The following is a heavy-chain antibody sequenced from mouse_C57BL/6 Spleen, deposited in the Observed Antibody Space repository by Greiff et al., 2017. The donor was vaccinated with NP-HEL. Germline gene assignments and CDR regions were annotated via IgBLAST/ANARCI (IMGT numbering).Heavy chain of an antibody. CDR1: GYAFSSYW. V-gene: IGHV1-80*01. J-gene: IGHJ1*03. CDR3: ASGYDYDVYFDV. D-gene: IGHD2-4*01. Sequence: VQLQQSGAELVKPGASVKISCKASGYAFSSYWMNWVKQRPGKGLEWIGQIYPGDGDTNYNGKFKGKATLTADKSSSTAYMQLSSLTSEDSAVYFCASGYDYDVYFDVWGTGTTVTVSS. CDR2: IYPGDGDT.